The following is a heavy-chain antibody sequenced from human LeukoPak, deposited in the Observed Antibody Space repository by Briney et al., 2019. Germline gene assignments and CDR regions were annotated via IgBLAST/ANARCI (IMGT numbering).Heavy chain of an antibody. Sequence: GASVKVSCKPSGYTFTSYGISWGRQAPGQGLERMGWISAYNGNTNYAQNLQARVTMTTDTSTSTAYMELKSLRSDDTAAYSWVRGGATGRDYYYYGMDVWGQGTTVTVSS. CDR1: GYTFTSYG. CDR3: VRGGATGRDYYYYGMDV. V-gene: IGHV1-18*01. D-gene: IGHD1-26*01. J-gene: IGHJ6*02. CDR2: ISAYNGNT.